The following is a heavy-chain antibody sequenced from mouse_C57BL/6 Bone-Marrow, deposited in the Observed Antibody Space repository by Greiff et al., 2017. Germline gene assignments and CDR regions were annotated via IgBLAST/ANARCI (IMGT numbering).Heavy chain of an antibody. V-gene: IGHV3-6*01. CDR3: ARYHDSSGYVIFDY. CDR1: GYSITSGYY. J-gene: IGHJ2*01. CDR2: ISYDGSN. D-gene: IGHD3-2*02. Sequence: EVQLVESGPGLVKPSQSLSLTCSVTGYSITSGYYWNWIRQFPGNKLEWMGYISYDGSNNYNPSLNNRISITRDTSKNQFFLKLNSVTTEDTATYYCARYHDSSGYVIFDYWGQGTTLTVSS.